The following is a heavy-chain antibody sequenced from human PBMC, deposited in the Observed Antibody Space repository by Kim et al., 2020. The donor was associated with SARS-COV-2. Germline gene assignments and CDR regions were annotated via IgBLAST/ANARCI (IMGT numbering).Heavy chain of an antibody. CDR3: ANGGSSSSWAHLY. Sequence: YVASGKGRVNISRDNSKNTLYLQMNRLRSEETAVYYCANGGSSSSWAHLYWGQGTLVTVSS. V-gene: IGHV3-33*06. J-gene: IGHJ4*02. D-gene: IGHD2-2*01.